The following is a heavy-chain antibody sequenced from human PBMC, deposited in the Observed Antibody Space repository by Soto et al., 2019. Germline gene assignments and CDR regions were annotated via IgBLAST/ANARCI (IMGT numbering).Heavy chain of an antibody. J-gene: IGHJ5*02. Sequence: SEPLSLTCTVSGGSIIISSYYWGWIRQPPGKWLEWIGSIYYIGSTYYNPSLKSRVTISVETSKNQFSLQLSSVTAADTAVYYCARQGYCSGGSCYRYNWFDPWGQGTQVTVSS. V-gene: IGHV4-39*01. D-gene: IGHD2-15*01. CDR2: IYYIGST. CDR3: ARQGYCSGGSCYRYNWFDP. CDR1: GGSIIISSYY.